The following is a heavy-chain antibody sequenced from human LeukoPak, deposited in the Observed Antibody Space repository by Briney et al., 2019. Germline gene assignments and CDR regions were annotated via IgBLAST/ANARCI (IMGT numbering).Heavy chain of an antibody. J-gene: IGHJ4*02. D-gene: IGHD4-17*01. CDR2: IYYIGST. V-gene: IGHV4-61*05. CDR1: GGSISSSNYY. CDR3: ARDSLFPSTTVTPRYDY. Sequence: PSETLSLTCTVSGGSISSSNYYWGWIRQPPGKGLEWIGYIYYIGSTNYNPSLKNRVTMSVDTSKNQFSLKLSSVTAADTAVYYCARDSLFPSTTVTPRYDYWGQGTLVTVSS.